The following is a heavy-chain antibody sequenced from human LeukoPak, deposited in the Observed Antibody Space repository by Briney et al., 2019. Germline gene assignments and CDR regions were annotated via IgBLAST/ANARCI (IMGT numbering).Heavy chain of an antibody. V-gene: IGHV3-21*01. J-gene: IGHJ4*02. CDR2: ISSSTSYK. Sequence: GGSLRLSCAASGFTFSSYSMNWVRQAPGKGLEWVSCISSSTSYKYYADSVKGRFTISRDNAKNSLYLQMNSLRAEDTAVYYCAKALDSNSVTLDYWGQGTLVTVSS. D-gene: IGHD2-2*01. CDR3: AKALDSNSVTLDY. CDR1: GFTFSSYS.